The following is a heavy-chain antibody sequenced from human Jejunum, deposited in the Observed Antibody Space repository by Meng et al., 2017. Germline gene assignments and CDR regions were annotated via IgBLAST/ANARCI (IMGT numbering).Heavy chain of an antibody. V-gene: IGHV1-2*02. D-gene: IGHD6-19*01. CDR3: ARAAVGWYNWFDP. CDR1: GYTFIGYY. J-gene: IGHJ5*02. CDR2: INPDGGDT. Sequence: QVQRVQSGAEVKKPGASVKVSCKASGYTFIGYYMHWVRQAPGQGLESMGWINPDGGDTNYAQKFQGRVTVTRDTSINTVYMELRRLTSDDTAVYYCARAAVGWYNWFDPWGQGTLVTVSS.